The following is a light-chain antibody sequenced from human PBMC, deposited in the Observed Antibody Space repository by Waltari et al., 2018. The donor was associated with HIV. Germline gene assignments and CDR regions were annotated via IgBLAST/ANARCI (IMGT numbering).Light chain of an antibody. CDR2: DND. Sequence: QSVLTQPPSVSAAPGQKVTISCSGTRSNLGNNYVSWYQQFPGAAPKLLLYDNDKRPSGIPDRFSGSKSGTSATLGIIGLQTGDEADYYCEAWDSGPRAVVFGAGTKLTVL. V-gene: IGLV1-51*01. CDR1: RSNLGNNY. J-gene: IGLJ2*01. CDR3: EAWDSGPRAVV.